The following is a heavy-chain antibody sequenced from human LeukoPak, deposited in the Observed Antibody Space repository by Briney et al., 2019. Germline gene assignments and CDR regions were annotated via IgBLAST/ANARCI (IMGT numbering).Heavy chain of an antibody. Sequence: ASVKVSCKASGYTFTGYYMHWVRQAPGQGLEWMGWINPNSGGTNYAQKFQGRVTMTRDTSISTAYMELNRLRSDDTAVYYCARVRITMINDAFDIWGQGTMVTVSS. CDR3: ARVRITMINDAFDI. V-gene: IGHV1-2*02. CDR1: GYTFTGYY. J-gene: IGHJ3*02. CDR2: INPNSGGT. D-gene: IGHD3-22*01.